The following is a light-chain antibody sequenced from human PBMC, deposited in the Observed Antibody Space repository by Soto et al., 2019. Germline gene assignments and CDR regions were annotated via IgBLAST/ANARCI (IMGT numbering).Light chain of an antibody. J-gene: IGKJ2*01. CDR2: GST. CDR1: QSVSNNY. CDR3: YQYGSEPPYT. Sequence: EVVLTQSPGTLSLSPGERATLSCRASQSVSNNYLAWYQQKRGQSPKLLIFGSTDKAAGITDRFSGSGSATDFSLTISSLEPEDFAVYYCYQYGSEPPYTFGQGTKLEI. V-gene: IGKV3-20*01.